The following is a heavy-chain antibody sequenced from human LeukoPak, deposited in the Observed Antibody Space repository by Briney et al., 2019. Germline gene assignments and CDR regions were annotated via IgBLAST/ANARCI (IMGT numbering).Heavy chain of an antibody. CDR3: ARQLGYCSSTSCYADKVDY. J-gene: IGHJ4*02. Sequence: SETLSLTCTVSGGSISSSSYSWGRIRQPPGKGLEWIGSIYYSGSTYYNPSLKSRVTISVDTSKNQFSLKLGSVTAADTAVYYCARQLGYCSSTSCYADKVDYWGQGTLVTVSS. V-gene: IGHV4-39*01. CDR2: IYYSGST. CDR1: GGSISSSSYS. D-gene: IGHD2-2*01.